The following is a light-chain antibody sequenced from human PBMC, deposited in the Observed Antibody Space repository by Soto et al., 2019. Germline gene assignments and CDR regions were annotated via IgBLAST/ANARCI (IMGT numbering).Light chain of an antibody. CDR2: HAS. V-gene: IGKV3-15*01. Sequence: DIVMTQSPATLSVSPGEGATLSCRASQSVSRNLAWYQQKPGQAPRLVLYHASTRATGIPDRFSGSGSGTEFTLTIANLQSEDFAVYYCQQFYTWPLTFGPGTKEDIK. CDR1: QSVSRN. J-gene: IGKJ3*01. CDR3: QQFYTWPLT.